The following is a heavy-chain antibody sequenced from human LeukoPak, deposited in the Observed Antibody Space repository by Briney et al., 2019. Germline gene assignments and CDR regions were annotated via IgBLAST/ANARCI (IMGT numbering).Heavy chain of an antibody. V-gene: IGHV3-7*01. J-gene: IGHJ6*04. Sequence: GGSLRLSCAASGFTFSSYGMHWVRQAPGKGLEWVANINPEGSQNRYVDSVNGRFTVSRDNARNSLYLDMDSLTAEDTAVYYCAELGITMIGGVWGKGTTVTISS. CDR3: AELGITMIGGV. CDR1: GFTFSSYG. CDR2: INPEGSQN. D-gene: IGHD3-10*02.